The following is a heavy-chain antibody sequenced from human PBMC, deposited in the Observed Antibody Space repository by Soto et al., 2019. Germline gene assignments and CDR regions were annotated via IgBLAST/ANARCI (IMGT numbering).Heavy chain of an antibody. CDR2: INPNSGGT. Sequence: ASVKVSCKDCGYTFTGYHMHWLRQAPGQGLEWMGWINPNSGGTNYAHKIQGRLTMXRVSSFSTGCMQLSSLRSDDGAVYYCARDTKFYDTCTYGIATGAF. V-gene: IGHV1-2*07. CDR1: GYTFTGYH. D-gene: IGHD2-8*01. CDR3: ARDTKFYDTCTYGIATGAF. J-gene: IGHJ3*01.